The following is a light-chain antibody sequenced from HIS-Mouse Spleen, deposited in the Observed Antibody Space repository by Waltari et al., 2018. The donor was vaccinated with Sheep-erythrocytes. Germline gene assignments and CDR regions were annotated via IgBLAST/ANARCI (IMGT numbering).Light chain of an antibody. CDR3: CSYAGSYNHV. CDR2: DVS. Sequence: QSAPTPPRSVSGSPGQSVTISCPGTSSDVGGSNSVSWYQQHPGKAPKLMIYDVSKRPSGVPDRFSGSKSGNTASLTISGLQAEDEADYYCCSYAGSYNHVFATGTKVTVL. V-gene: IGLV2-11*01. CDR1: SSDVGGSNS. J-gene: IGLJ1*01.